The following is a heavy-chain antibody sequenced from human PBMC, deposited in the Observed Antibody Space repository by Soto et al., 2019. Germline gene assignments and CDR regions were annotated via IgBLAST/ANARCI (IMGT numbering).Heavy chain of an antibody. J-gene: IGHJ4*02. D-gene: IGHD2-2*01. V-gene: IGHV3-21*01. CDR2: ISSSSSYI. CDR3: ARDVAREDIVVVPAGNFDF. CDR1: GFTFSSYS. Sequence: EVQLVESGGGLVKPGGSLRLSCAASGFTFSSYSMNWVRQAPGKGLEWVSSISSSSSYIYYADSVKGRFTISRDNAKNSLYLQMNSLRAEDTAVYYCARDVAREDIVVVPAGNFDFWGQGTLVTVSS.